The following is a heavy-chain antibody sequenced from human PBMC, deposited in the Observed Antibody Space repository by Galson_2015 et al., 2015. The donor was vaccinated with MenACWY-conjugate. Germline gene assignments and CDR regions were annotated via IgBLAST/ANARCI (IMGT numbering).Heavy chain of an antibody. CDR3: ATEDYCDYVFDY. CDR1: GYTLTGFS. J-gene: IGHJ4*02. V-gene: IGHV1-24*01. Sequence: SVKVSCKASGYTLTGFSMHWVRQAPGKGLEWMGGLNPEGGDTNYAQTFQGRVTMTEDTSTDTAYMHLSSLRSEDTAVYYCATEDYCDYVFDYWGQGTLVTVSS. D-gene: IGHD4-17*01. CDR2: LNPEGGDT.